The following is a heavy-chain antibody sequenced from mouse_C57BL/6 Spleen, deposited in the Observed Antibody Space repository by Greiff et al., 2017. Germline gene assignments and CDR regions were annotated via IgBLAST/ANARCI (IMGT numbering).Heavy chain of an antibody. V-gene: IGHV1-61*01. CDR3: ARIRGNPYAY. D-gene: IGHD2-1*01. CDR2: IYPSDSET. J-gene: IGHJ3*01. CDR1: GYTFTSYW. Sequence: VQLQQPGAELVRPGSSVKLSCKASGYTFTSYWMDWVKQRPGQGLEWIGNIYPSDSETHYNQKFKDKATLTVDKSSSTAYMQLSSLTSEDSAVYYCARIRGNPYAYWGQGTLVTVSA.